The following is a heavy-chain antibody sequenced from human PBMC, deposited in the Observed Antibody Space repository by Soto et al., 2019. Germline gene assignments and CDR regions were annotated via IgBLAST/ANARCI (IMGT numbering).Heavy chain of an antibody. CDR3: AREGGYCISTSCYAYYYYYGMDV. CDR1: GFTFSSYG. D-gene: IGHD2-2*01. CDR2: IWYDGSNK. J-gene: IGHJ6*02. Sequence: PGGSLRLSCAASGFTFSSYGMHWVRQAPGKGLEWVAVIWYDGSNKYYADSVKGRFTISRDNSKNTLYLQMNSLRAEDTAVYYCAREGGYCISTSCYAYYYYYGMDVWGQGTTVTVSS. V-gene: IGHV3-33*01.